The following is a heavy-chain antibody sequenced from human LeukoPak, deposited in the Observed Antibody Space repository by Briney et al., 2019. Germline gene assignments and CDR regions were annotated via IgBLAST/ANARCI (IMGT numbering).Heavy chain of an antibody. CDR2: ISGDGGST. CDR1: GFTFDDYA. CDR3: AKDLMGDYGDERGSWYFDL. D-gene: IGHD4-17*01. J-gene: IGHJ2*01. Sequence: PGGSLRLSCAASGFTFDDYAMHWVRQAPGKGLEWVSLISGDGGSTYYADSVKGRFTISRDNSKNSLYLQMNSLRTEDTALYYCAKDLMGDYGDERGSWYFDLWGRGTLVTVSS. V-gene: IGHV3-43*02.